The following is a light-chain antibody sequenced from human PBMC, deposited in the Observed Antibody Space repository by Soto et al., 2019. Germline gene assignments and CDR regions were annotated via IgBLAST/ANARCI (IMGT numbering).Light chain of an antibody. CDR1: QSVSSSY. J-gene: IGKJ3*01. Sequence: EIVLTQSPGTLSLSPGERATLSCRASQSVSSSYXAWYQQQPGQAPRLLIYGASSRATGIPDRFSGSGSGTDFTLTISRLEPEDFAVYYCQQYGSSPLFTFGPGTKVDIK. CDR3: QQYGSSPLFT. V-gene: IGKV3-20*01. CDR2: GAS.